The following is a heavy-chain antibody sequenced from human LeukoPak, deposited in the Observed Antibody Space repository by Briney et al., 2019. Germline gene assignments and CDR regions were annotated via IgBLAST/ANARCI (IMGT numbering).Heavy chain of an antibody. J-gene: IGHJ5*02. CDR1: GGTFSSYA. Sequence: SVKVSCKASGGTFSSYAISWVRQAPGQGLEWMGGIIPIFGTANYAQKFQGRVTITADESTSTAYMELSSLRSEDTAVYYCARAYYDSSGYYSNWFDPWGQGTLVTVSS. CDR3: ARAYYDSSGYYSNWFDP. V-gene: IGHV1-69*13. D-gene: IGHD3-22*01. CDR2: IIPIFGTA.